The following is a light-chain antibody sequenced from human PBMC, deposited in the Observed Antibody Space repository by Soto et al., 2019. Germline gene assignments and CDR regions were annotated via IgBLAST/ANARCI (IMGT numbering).Light chain of an antibody. Sequence: DIQMTQSPSSLSASVGDRVTITCRASQGISSWLAWYQQKPGKAPKLLIYAASSLQSGVPSRFSGSGSGTDFTLTITSLQPEDSATYYCQHSYGTPRTFGQGTKVDIK. V-gene: IGKV1-12*01. CDR1: QGISSW. CDR2: AAS. J-gene: IGKJ1*01. CDR3: QHSYGTPRT.